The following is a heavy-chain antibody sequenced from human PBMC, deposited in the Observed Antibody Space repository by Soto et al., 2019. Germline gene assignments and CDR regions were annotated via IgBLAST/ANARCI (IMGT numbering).Heavy chain of an antibody. CDR2: IFYNAHI. Sequence: SETLSLTCTVSGAYINDFYWAWVRQPPGEGLEWIGFIFYNAHIKYKPSLESRVTISVDTSRSQVSLKLSSVTAADTAVYYCASALRPNAIDLWGHGTMVTV. J-gene: IGHJ3*01. D-gene: IGHD2-8*01. CDR1: GAYINDFY. V-gene: IGHV4-59*01. CDR3: ASALRPNAIDL.